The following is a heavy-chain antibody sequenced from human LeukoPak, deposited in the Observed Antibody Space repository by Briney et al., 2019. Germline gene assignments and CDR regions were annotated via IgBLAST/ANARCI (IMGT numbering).Heavy chain of an antibody. CDR2: MNPNSGNT. J-gene: IGHJ4*02. CDR1: GYTFTNYD. Sequence: ASVKVSCKTSGYTFTNYDINWVRQATGQGLEWMGWMNPNSGNTGYAQKFQGRVTVTRDTSISTAYMELSSLRSEDTAVYYCARDGDYYGSGNFDYWGQGTLVTVSS. D-gene: IGHD3-10*01. CDR3: ARDGDYYGSGNFDY. V-gene: IGHV1-8*03.